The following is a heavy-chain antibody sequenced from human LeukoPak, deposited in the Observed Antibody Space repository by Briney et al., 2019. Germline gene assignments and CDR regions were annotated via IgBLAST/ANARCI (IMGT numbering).Heavy chain of an antibody. CDR3: ARDYASEYMDV. D-gene: IGHD3-16*01. V-gene: IGHV3-48*01. CDR2: ISSSSSTI. CDR1: GFTFNTYN. J-gene: IGHJ6*03. Sequence: PGGSLRLSCGASGFTFNTYNMNWVRQAPGKGLEWVSYISSSSSTIYYADSVKGRFTISRDNAKNSLSLQMNSLRVEDTAVYYCARDYASEYMDVWGKGTTVTVSS.